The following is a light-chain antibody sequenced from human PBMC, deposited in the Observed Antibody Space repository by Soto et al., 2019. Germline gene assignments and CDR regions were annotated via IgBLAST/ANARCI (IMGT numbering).Light chain of an antibody. J-gene: IGKJ1*01. CDR2: KAS. V-gene: IGKV1-5*03. CDR3: QQYDTYPWT. Sequence: DIQMTQSPSTLSASVGDRVTITCRASQSVSSWLAWFQQKPGKAPTLLIYKASGLESGVPSRFSGSGSGTDFTLTISSLQPDDFATYYCQQYDTYPWTFGQGTKLEIK. CDR1: QSVSSW.